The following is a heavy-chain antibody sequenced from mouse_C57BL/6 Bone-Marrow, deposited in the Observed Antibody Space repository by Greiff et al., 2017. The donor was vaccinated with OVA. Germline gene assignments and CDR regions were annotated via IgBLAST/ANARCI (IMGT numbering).Heavy chain of an antibody. CDR2: IYPGDGDT. Sequence: QVQLQQSGPELVKPGASVKISCKASGYAFSSSWMNWVKQRPGKGLEWIGRIYPGDGDTNYNGKFKGKATLTADKSSSTAYMQLSSLTSEDSAVYFCARYSIYYYGSNLYDWGQGTTLTVSS. J-gene: IGHJ2*01. CDR1: GYAFSSSW. CDR3: ARYSIYYYGSNLYD. D-gene: IGHD1-1*01. V-gene: IGHV1-82*01.